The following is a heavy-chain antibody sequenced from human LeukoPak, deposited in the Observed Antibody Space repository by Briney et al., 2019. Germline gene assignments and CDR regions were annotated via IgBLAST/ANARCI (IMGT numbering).Heavy chain of an antibody. CDR1: GFIFSSYA. CDR2: ISGSSGSA. Sequence: PGGSLRLSCAASGFIFSSYAMSWVRQAPGKGLEWVSGISGSSGSAYYADSVKGRFTISRDNSKNTLYLQMNSLRAEDTAVYYCAKDLDIVVVVAATNYYYGMDVWGQGTTVSVSS. J-gene: IGHJ6*01. CDR3: AKDLDIVVVVAATNYYYGMDV. V-gene: IGHV3-23*01. D-gene: IGHD2-15*01.